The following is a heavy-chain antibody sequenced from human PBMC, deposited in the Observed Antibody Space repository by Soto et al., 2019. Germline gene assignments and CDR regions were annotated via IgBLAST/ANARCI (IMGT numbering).Heavy chain of an antibody. Sequence: GGSLRLSCAVSGFSFGTYWMSWVRQAPGKGLEWLASIKQDGSERYYLDSVKGRFTISRDNAKDSLSLQMNSLRGEDTAFYYCARDVGPITIFGEALSGYFDFWGQRTLVTVSS. V-gene: IGHV3-7*03. J-gene: IGHJ4*02. CDR3: ARDVGPITIFGEALSGYFDF. CDR2: IKQDGSER. D-gene: IGHD3-3*01. CDR1: GFSFGTYW.